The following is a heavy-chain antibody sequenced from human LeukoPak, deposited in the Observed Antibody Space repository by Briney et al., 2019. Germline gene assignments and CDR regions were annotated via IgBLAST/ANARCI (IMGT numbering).Heavy chain of an antibody. CDR3: SGGSSWYDY. J-gene: IGHJ4*02. CDR1: GFTFSSYG. CDR2: ISYDGSNK. V-gene: IGHV3-30*03. D-gene: IGHD6-13*01. Sequence: PGGSLRLSCAASGFTFSSYGMHWVRQAPGKGLVWVAVISYDGSNKYYADSVKGRFTISRDNAKNSLYLQMNSLRAEDTAVYYCSGGSSWYDYWGQGTLVTVSS.